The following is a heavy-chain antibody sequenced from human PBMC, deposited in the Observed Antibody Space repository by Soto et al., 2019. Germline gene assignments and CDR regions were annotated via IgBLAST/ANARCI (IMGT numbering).Heavy chain of an antibody. J-gene: IGHJ6*02. CDR3: ARDDYGMDV. CDR1: EFTFSNYA. CDR2: IWYDESKK. Sequence: QERLVESGGGVVQPRTSLRLSCAAAEFTFSNYAMHWVRQAPGMGLEWVAVIWYDESKKYYADSVKGRFTISRDNSKNTVYLQMNSLRAEDTAVYYCARDDYGMDVWGQGTTVTVSS. V-gene: IGHV3-33*01.